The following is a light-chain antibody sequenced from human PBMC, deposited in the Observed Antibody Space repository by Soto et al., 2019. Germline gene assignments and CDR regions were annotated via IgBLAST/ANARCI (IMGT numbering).Light chain of an antibody. CDR1: SSNIESNY. Sequence: SVLTQPPSASGTPGQRVTISCSGSSSNIESNYVYWYQQLPGTAPRLLIYRNNQRPSGVPDRFSGSKSGTSASLAISALRSEDEADYYCTVWDDSLRGRLFGGGTKLTVL. CDR3: TVWDDSLRGRL. J-gene: IGLJ2*01. CDR2: RNN. V-gene: IGLV1-47*01.